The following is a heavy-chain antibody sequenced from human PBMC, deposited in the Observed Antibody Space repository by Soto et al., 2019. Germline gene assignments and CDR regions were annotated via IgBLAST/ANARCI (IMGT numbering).Heavy chain of an antibody. Sequence: GALRLSCAASGFTFSSYAMSWVRQAPGKGLEWVSGISGSGDSTYYADSVKGRFTISRDNSKNTLYLQMNSLRAEDTAVYYCAKGVPGIAVAGTGYFQHWGQGTLVTVSS. J-gene: IGHJ1*01. CDR1: GFTFSSYA. CDR2: ISGSGDST. CDR3: AKGVPGIAVAGTGYFQH. V-gene: IGHV3-23*01. D-gene: IGHD6-19*01.